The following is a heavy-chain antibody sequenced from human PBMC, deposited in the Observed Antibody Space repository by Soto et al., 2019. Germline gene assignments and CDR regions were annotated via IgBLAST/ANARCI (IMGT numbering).Heavy chain of an antibody. Sequence: GSGPTLVNPTQTLTLTCTFSGFSLSTSGVGVGWIRQPPGKALEWLALIYWDDDKRYSPSLKSRLTITKDTSKNQVVLTMTNMDPVDTATYYCAHNRVFGYDFWSGYYTSYYGMDVWGQGTTVTVSS. J-gene: IGHJ6*02. CDR3: AHNRVFGYDFWSGYYTSYYGMDV. CDR2: IYWDDDK. V-gene: IGHV2-5*02. D-gene: IGHD3-3*01. CDR1: GFSLSTSGVG.